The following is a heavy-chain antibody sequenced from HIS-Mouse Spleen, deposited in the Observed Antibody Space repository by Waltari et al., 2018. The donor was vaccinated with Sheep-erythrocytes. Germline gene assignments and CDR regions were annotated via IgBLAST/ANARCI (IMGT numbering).Heavy chain of an antibody. CDR2: IYPGDSDT. D-gene: IGHD1-26*01. Sequence: EVQLVESGAEVKKPGESLKISCKGSGYSFTSYWIGWVRQMPGKGVEWMGVIYPGDSDTSYSPSFKGQVTISADKSIRTAYLQWSSLKASDTAMYYCARSIVGATRNFDYWGQGTLVTVSS. CDR1: GYSFTSYW. V-gene: IGHV5-51*03. CDR3: ARSIVGATRNFDY. J-gene: IGHJ4*02.